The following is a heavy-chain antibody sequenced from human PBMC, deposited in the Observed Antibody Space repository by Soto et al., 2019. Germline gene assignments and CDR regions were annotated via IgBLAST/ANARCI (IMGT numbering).Heavy chain of an antibody. CDR1: GFAFSDYY. Sequence: QVQLVESGGGLVKPGGSLRLSCAASGFAFSDYYMRWIRQAPGKGLEWLSDISSSGDTIYYADSVKGRFTISRDNAKDSLYLQMNSLRAEDTAVYYCARVRGVAYGDFETGPSWDWGQGTLVTVSS. J-gene: IGHJ4*02. CDR2: ISSSGDTI. V-gene: IGHV3-11*01. D-gene: IGHD4-17*01. CDR3: ARVRGVAYGDFETGPSWD.